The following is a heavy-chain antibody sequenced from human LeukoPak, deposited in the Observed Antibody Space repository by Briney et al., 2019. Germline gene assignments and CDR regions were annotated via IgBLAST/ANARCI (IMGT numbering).Heavy chain of an antibody. CDR1: GYTFTSYY. V-gene: IGHV1-46*01. D-gene: IGHD2-2*03. J-gene: IGHJ4*02. Sequence: ASVKVSCKASGYTFTSYYMHWVRQAPGQGLEWMGIINLSGGSTSYAQKFQGRVTMTRDTSTSTVYMELSSLRSEDTAVYYCARGLDIVVVPAAMHDDYWGQGTLVTVSS. CDR3: ARGLDIVVVPAAMHDDY. CDR2: INLSGGST.